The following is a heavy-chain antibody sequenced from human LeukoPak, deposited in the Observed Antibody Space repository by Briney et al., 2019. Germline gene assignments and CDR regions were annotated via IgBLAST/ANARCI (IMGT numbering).Heavy chain of an antibody. Sequence: GRSLRLSCAASGFTFSSYGMHWVRQAPGKGLEWVAVIWYDGSNKYYADSVKGRFTISRDNSKNTLYLQMSGLRVEDTAVYHCASGSPYYGMDVWGQGTTVTVSS. CDR3: ASGSPYYGMDV. J-gene: IGHJ6*02. CDR1: GFTFSSYG. D-gene: IGHD3-10*01. CDR2: IWYDGSNK. V-gene: IGHV3-33*01.